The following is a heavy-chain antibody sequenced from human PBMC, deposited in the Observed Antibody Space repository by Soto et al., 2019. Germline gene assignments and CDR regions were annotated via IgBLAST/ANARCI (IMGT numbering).Heavy chain of an antibody. CDR1: GVSISSDGYS. Sequence: QLQLQESGSGLVKPSQTLSLTCAVSGVSISSDGYSWSWIRQPPGKGLEWIGFLYQSGSTSYNPSLKSRGTMSVDRSKNQFSPKLTSVPAAATAVYYCARAYYDFWTSYHYGMHVWGQGNTVTVPS. J-gene: IGHJ6*02. CDR3: ARAYYDFWTSYHYGMHV. V-gene: IGHV4-30-2*01. D-gene: IGHD3-3*01. CDR2: LYQSGST.